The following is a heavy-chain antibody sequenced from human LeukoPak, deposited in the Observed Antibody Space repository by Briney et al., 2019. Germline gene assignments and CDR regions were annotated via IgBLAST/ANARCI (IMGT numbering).Heavy chain of an antibody. CDR2: IYTSGST. CDR1: GGSISSGSYY. D-gene: IGHD6-19*01. J-gene: IGHJ5*02. V-gene: IGHV4-61*02. CDR3: ARGGDVSSGWYQPNWFDP. Sequence: SETLSLTCTVSGGSISSGSYYWSWIRQPAGKGLEWIGRIYTSGSTNYNPSPKSRVTISVDTSKNQFSLKLSSVTAADTAVYYCARGGDVSSGWYQPNWFDPWGQGTVVTVSS.